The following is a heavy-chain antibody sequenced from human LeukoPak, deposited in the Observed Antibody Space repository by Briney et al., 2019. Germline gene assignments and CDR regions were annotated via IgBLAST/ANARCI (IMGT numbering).Heavy chain of an antibody. CDR3: ARDLSAAYDF. J-gene: IGHJ4*02. Sequence: GGSLRLSCAASGFPFSSYGMHWVRQAPGKGLEWVARLVYDERNDYADSVKGRFTISRDNSKNTLYLQMDNLRVDDSAVYYCARDLSAAYDFWGQGILVTVSS. CDR1: GFPFSSYG. D-gene: IGHD2-21*01. V-gene: IGHV3-33*01. CDR2: LVYDERN.